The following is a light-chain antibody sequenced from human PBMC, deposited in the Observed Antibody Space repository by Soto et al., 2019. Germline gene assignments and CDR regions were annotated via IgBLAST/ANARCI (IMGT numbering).Light chain of an antibody. CDR3: QQRSNWPPT. J-gene: IGKJ1*01. V-gene: IGKV3-11*01. CDR1: QSVNSY. CDR2: DAS. Sequence: EIVLTQSPATLSLSPGERATLSCRASQSVNSYLAWYQQKPGQAPRLLIYDASNRATGIPARFSGSGSGTDFTLNISSLEPEDFEVYYCQQRSNWPPTFGQGTKVDIK.